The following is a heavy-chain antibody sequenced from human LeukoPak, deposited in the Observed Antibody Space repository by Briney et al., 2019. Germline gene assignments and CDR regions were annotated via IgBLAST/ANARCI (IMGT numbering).Heavy chain of an antibody. J-gene: IGHJ6*02. Sequence: PGGSLRLSCAASGFTFSSYSMNWVRQAPGKGLEWVSSISSSSSYIYYADSVKGRFTISRDNAKNSLYLQMNSLRAEDTAVYYCARDRATVVTRTMDVWGQGTTVTVSS. CDR1: GFTFSSYS. CDR3: ARDRATVVTRTMDV. CDR2: ISSSSSYI. V-gene: IGHV3-21*04. D-gene: IGHD4-23*01.